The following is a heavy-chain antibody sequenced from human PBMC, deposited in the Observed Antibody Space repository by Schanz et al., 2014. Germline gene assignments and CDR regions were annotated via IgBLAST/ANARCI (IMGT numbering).Heavy chain of an antibody. V-gene: IGHV3-23*01. Sequence: EGQLLESGGGLIQPGGSLRLSCAASGFTFSSYAMSWVRQAPGKGLEWVSTISASGGSTYYADSVKGRFTISRDRFQNTLYLRMSSLRAEDTAVYYCARPRFDYGEVDYWGQGTLXTVSS. D-gene: IGHD4-17*01. CDR3: ARPRFDYGEVDY. CDR2: ISASGGST. CDR1: GFTFSSYA. J-gene: IGHJ4*02.